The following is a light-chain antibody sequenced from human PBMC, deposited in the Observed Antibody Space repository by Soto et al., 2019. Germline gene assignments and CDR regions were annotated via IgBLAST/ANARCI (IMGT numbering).Light chain of an antibody. J-gene: IGLJ3*02. Sequence: QSVLTQPPSVSGAPGQRVTISCTGSSSNIGAGYPVHWYQQLPGTAPKLLVAGNRPSGVPDRFSVSKYGASASLAITGLQAEDEADYYCQSYDSSLSRRWVFGGGTKVTVL. CDR3: QSYDSSLSRRWV. CDR2: G. CDR1: SSNIGAGYP. V-gene: IGLV1-40*01.